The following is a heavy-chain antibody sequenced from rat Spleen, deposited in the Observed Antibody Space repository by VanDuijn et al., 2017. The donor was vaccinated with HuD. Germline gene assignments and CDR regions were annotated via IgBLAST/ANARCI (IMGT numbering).Heavy chain of an antibody. J-gene: IGHJ4*01. CDR3: AREYYDTMDA. CDR2: ISYEGSST. CDR1: GFTFSNYG. V-gene: IGHV5-22*01. Sequence: EVQLVESGGGLVQPGGSLKLSCAASGFTFSNYGMAWVRQAPKKGLEWVASISYEGSSTYYGDSVKGRITISRDNAKSTLYLQMNSLRSEDTATYYCAREYYDTMDAWGHGTSVTVSS.